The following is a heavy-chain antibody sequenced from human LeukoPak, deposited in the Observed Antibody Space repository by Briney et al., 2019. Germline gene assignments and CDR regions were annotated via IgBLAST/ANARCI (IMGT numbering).Heavy chain of an antibody. J-gene: IGHJ4*02. CDR1: GFTFSSYA. V-gene: IGHV3-23*01. CDR2: ISGSGGST. Sequence: GGSLRLSCAASGFTFSSYAMSWVRQAPGKGLEWVSAISGSGGSTYYADSVKGRFTISRDNSKNTLYLQMNSLRAEDTAVYYCAKDQMLGGSGWSNLDYWGQGTLVTVSS. D-gene: IGHD6-19*01. CDR3: AKDQMLGGSGWSNLDY.